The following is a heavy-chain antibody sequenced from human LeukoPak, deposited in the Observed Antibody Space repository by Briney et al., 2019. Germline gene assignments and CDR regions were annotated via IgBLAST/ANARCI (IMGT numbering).Heavy chain of an antibody. CDR2: INPSGGST. Sequence: ASVKVSCKASGYTFTSYYMHWVRQAPGQGLEWMGIINPSGGSTSYAQKFQGRVTMTRDMSTSTVYMELSSLRSEDTAVYYCARAVYYYDSSGFIFDYWGQGTLVTVSS. CDR1: GYTFTSYY. CDR3: ARAVYYYDSSGFIFDY. V-gene: IGHV1-46*01. J-gene: IGHJ4*02. D-gene: IGHD3-22*01.